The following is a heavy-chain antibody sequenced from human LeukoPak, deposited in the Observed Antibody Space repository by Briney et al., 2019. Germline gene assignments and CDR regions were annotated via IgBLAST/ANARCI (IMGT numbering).Heavy chain of an antibody. CDR2: IWHDGSKK. CDR1: GFTFSGYG. J-gene: IGHJ4*02. CDR3: VRELEDYYDASGSPDY. D-gene: IGHD3-22*01. V-gene: IGHV3-33*01. Sequence: GRSLRRTCAASGFTFSGYGMQWVRQAPGDGLQWVAFIWHDGSKKYYADSVKGRFTVSRDDSKNTLYLQMNSLRAEDTAVYYCVRELEDYYDASGSPDYWGQGTLVTVSS.